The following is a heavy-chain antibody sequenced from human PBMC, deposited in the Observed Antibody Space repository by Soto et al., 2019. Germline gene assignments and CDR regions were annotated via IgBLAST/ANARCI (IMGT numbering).Heavy chain of an antibody. D-gene: IGHD5-18*01. Sequence: PGGSLRLSCAASGFTFSSCAMTWVRQAPGKGLEWVSTIDNSGGITYYADSVKGRFTISRDNSKNTLYLQMNSLRAEDTAVYYCAKDTFDTAMAKTDFWGRGTLVTVSS. CDR2: IDNSGGIT. CDR3: AKDTFDTAMAKTDF. V-gene: IGHV3-23*01. CDR1: GFTFSSCA. J-gene: IGHJ4*02.